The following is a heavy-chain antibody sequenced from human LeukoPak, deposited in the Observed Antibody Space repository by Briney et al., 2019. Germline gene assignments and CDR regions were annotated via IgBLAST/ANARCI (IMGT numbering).Heavy chain of an antibody. J-gene: IGHJ4*02. CDR1: GFTFSSYG. D-gene: IGHD6-13*01. V-gene: IGHV3-30*18. CDR2: ISYDGSNK. Sequence: GGSLRLSCAASGFTFSSYGMHWVRQAPGKGLEWVAVISYDGSNKYYADSVKGRFTISRDNSKNTLYLQMNNLRAKDTAVYYCAKGVRIAAAGTLFDYWGQGTLVTVSS. CDR3: AKGVRIAAAGTLFDY.